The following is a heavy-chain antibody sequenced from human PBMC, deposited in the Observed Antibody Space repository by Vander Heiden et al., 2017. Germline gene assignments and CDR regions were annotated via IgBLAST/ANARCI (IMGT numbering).Heavy chain of an antibody. Sequence: QVNLGESGGAGVQPGRSLRLSCAPSGFYFSNFGMHWVRQAPGKGLEGVALIWFDGSNQYYADSVRGRFTIARDNSNNTLYLQMSSLRAEDTAVYYCARDQCSGGSCYSGYWGQGTLVTVSA. V-gene: IGHV3-33*01. CDR1: GFYFSNFG. J-gene: IGHJ4*02. CDR2: IWFDGSNQ. CDR3: ARDQCSGGSCYSGY. D-gene: IGHD2-15*01.